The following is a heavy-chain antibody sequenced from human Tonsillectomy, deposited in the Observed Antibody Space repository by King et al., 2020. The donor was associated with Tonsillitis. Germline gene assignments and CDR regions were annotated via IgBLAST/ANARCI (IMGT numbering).Heavy chain of an antibody. D-gene: IGHD2-15*01. V-gene: IGHV3-73*01. CDR3: MRHDCSGSHCSYSDS. Sequence: VQLVESGGGLVQPGGSLKLSCTASGFIFSGSLIYWVRQASGKGLEWVGHIGRRANNYATAYGASGKGRFTISRDDSKNTAYLQLNSLKTGDTALYYCMRHDCSGSHCSYSDSWGRGTLVTVSS. J-gene: IGHJ4*02. CDR2: IGRRANNYAT. CDR1: GFIFSGSL.